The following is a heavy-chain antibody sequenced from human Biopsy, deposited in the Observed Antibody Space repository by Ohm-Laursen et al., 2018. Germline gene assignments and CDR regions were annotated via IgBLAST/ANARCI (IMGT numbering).Heavy chain of an antibody. V-gene: IGHV4-59*01. CDR2: VYNGGLP. J-gene: IGHJ5*02. CDR1: GASLISYY. Sequence: TLSLTCSVSGASLISYYSTWIRQPPGKGLEWLGHVYNGGLPHYNPSLKSRVTISKDTSKNQFSLQVNSVTAADPAVYYCARTPRDSFWSGSYKRGLWFDPWGQGTLVIVSS. CDR3: ARTPRDSFWSGSYKRGLWFDP. D-gene: IGHD3-3*01.